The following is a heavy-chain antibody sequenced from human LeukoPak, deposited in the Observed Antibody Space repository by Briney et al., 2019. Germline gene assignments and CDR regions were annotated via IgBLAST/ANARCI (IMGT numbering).Heavy chain of an antibody. J-gene: IGHJ4*02. CDR3: AKDNRRHYTSGPNPDSLH. Sequence: GGSLRLSCAGSGFIFNNYAMHWVRQPPGKGLEWVSGISWNSGTIDYADSVRGRFTISRDSAKNSLYLQMDSLRVEDTAFYYCAKDNRRHYTSGPNPDSLHWGQGALVTVSS. V-gene: IGHV3-9*01. CDR1: GFIFNNYA. CDR2: ISWNSGTI. D-gene: IGHD6-19*01.